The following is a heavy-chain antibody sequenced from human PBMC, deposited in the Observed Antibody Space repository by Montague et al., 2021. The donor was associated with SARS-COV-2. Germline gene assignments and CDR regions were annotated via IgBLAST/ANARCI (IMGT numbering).Heavy chain of an antibody. CDR1: GDSVSSNSAA. Sequence: CAISGDSVSSNSAAWNWIRQSPSRGLEWLGRTYYRSKWYNDYAVSVKSRITINPDTSKNQFSLKLTSVAAADTAVYYCARLRDGVVPSPILGVVPYYSYCYRDVWGRETTVTVS. CDR3: ARLRDGVVPSPILGVVPYYSYCYRDV. J-gene: IGHJ6*03. D-gene: IGHD3-10*01. CDR2: TYYRSKWYN. V-gene: IGHV6-1*01.